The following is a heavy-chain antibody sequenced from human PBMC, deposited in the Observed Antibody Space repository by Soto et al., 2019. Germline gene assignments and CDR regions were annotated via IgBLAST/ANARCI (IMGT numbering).Heavy chain of an antibody. V-gene: IGHV1-2*04. J-gene: IGHJ4*02. D-gene: IGHD3-10*01. CDR1: GYTFTGYY. CDR3: ARDTATMVRGVISRPFDY. CDR2: INPNSGGT. Sequence: ASVKVSCKASGYTFTGYYMHWVRQAPGQGLEWMGWINPNSGGTNYAQKFQGWVTMTRDTSISTAHMELSRLRSDDTAVYYCARDTATMVRGVISRPFDYWGQGTLVTVSS.